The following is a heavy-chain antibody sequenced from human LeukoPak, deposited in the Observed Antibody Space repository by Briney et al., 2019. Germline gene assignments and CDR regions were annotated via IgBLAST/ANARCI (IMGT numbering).Heavy chain of an antibody. Sequence: PSETLSLTCTVSGGSISSGSYYWSWIRQPAGKRLEWIGHIYRSGSTNYNPSLKSRVTISVDTSKNQSSLKVSSVTAADTAVYYCATMIDGIWGQGTMVTVSS. CDR3: ATMIDGI. J-gene: IGHJ3*02. CDR2: IYRSGST. CDR1: GGSISSGSYY. V-gene: IGHV4-61*10. D-gene: IGHD3-16*01.